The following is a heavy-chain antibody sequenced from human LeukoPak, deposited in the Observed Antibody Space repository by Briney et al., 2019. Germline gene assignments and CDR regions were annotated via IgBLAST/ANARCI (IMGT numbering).Heavy chain of an antibody. J-gene: IGHJ4*02. D-gene: IGHD3-9*01. CDR2: INAGNGNT. CDR1: GYTFTSYA. CDR3: ARGYDILTGLIN. Sequence: GASVKVSCKASGYTFTSYAMRWVRQAPGQRLEWMGWINAGNGNTKYSQEFQGRVTITRDTSASTAYMELSSLRSEDMAVYYCARGYDILTGLINWGQGTLVTVSS. V-gene: IGHV1-3*03.